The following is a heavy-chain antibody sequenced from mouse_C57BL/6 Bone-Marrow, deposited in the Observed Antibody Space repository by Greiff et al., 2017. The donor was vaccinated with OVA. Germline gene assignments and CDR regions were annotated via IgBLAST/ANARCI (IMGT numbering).Heavy chain of an antibody. CDR3: AREDGSTHYFDD. CDR2: ISYDGSN. CDR1: GYSITSGYY. D-gene: IGHD1-1*01. V-gene: IGHV3-6*01. Sequence: EVQLQESGPGLVKPSQSLSLTCSVTGYSITSGYYWNWIRQFPGNKLEWMGYISYDGSNNYNPSLKNRISITRDTSTNQFFLKLHSVTTADTATFNCAREDGSTHYFDDGGKGTTLTVSA. J-gene: IGHJ2*01.